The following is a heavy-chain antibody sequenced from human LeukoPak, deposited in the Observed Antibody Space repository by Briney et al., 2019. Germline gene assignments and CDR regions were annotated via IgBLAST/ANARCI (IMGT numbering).Heavy chain of an antibody. CDR2: IYTSGST. CDR3: ARVVNSGYDRIDY. Sequence: SETLSLTCTVSGGSISSGTYYWYWIRQPAGKGLEWIGRIYTSGSTNYNPSLKSRVTISVDTSKNQFSLKLSSVTAADTAVYYCARVVNSGYDRIDYWGQGTLVTVSS. V-gene: IGHV4-61*02. J-gene: IGHJ4*02. D-gene: IGHD5-12*01. CDR1: GGSISSGTYY.